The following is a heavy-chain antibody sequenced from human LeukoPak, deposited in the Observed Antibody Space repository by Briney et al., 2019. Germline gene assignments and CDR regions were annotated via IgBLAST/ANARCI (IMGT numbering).Heavy chain of an antibody. CDR2: INSDGSST. J-gene: IGHJ4*02. CDR1: GFTFSSYW. CDR3: AKDEGARDYYDSSGYWGYYFDY. Sequence: GGSLRLSCAASGFTFSSYWMHWVRQAPGKGLVWVSHINSDGSSTSYADSVKGRFTISRDNAKSTLYLQMNSLRAEDTAVYYCAKDEGARDYYDSSGYWGYYFDYWGQGTLVTVSS. D-gene: IGHD3-22*01. V-gene: IGHV3-74*01.